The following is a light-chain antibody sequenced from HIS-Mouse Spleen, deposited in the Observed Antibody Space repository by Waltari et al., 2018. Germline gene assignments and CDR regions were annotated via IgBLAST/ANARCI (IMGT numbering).Light chain of an antibody. J-gene: IGLJ3*02. CDR3: AALDDSLSGWV. CDR2: RNN. CDR1: SSNIGSNY. V-gene: IGLV1-47*01. Sequence: QSVLTQPPSASGTPGQRVTISCSGSSSNIGSNYVYWYQQLPGTAPKLLIYRNNQRPSGVPDRVSGSKSGTSASLAISELRSEDEADYYCAALDDSLSGWVFGGGTKLTVL.